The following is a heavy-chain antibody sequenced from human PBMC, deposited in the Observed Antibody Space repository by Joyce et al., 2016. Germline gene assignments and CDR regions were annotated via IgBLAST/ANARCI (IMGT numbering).Heavy chain of an antibody. CDR3: ARGGYSSGWAFDI. Sequence: QVQLQESGPGLVKPSETLSLTCTVSSGSISGYYGSWIRQPAGKGLEWIGRIHPNGGTNYNPSLQSRVTLSLDTSKNQFSLNLRSVTAADTAVYYCARGGYSSGWAFDIWGQGTMVTVSS. J-gene: IGHJ3*02. CDR1: SGSISGYY. CDR2: IHPNGGT. V-gene: IGHV4-4*07. D-gene: IGHD6-19*01.